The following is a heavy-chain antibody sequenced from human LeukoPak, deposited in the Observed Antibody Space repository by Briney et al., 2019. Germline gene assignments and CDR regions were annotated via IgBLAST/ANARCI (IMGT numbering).Heavy chain of an antibody. CDR1: GFTFSSYA. V-gene: IGHV3-23*01. CDR3: AKDRGGTVAGPW. CDR2: ISGSGGST. Sequence: GGSLRLSCAASGFTFSSYAMSWVRQAPGKWLEWVSAISGSGGSTYYADSVKGRFTISRDNSKNTLYLQMNSLRAEDTAVYYCAKDRGGTVAGPWWGQGTLVTVSS. J-gene: IGHJ4*02. D-gene: IGHD6-19*01.